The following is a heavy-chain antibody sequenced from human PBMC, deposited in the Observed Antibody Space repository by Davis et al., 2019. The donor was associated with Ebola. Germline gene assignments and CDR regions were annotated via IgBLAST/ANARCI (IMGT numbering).Heavy chain of an antibody. Sequence: SLKISCVGPGFTFRSEEMIWVRQALGKGLELIAYITSSSTTIYEADSVRGRFSISRDNVENSLYLQMNDLRVDDTAVYYCARLSGNYIDWGQGARVTVSS. V-gene: IGHV3-48*03. CDR3: ARLSGNYID. CDR1: GFTFRSEE. CDR2: ITSSSTTI. J-gene: IGHJ4*02. D-gene: IGHD3-10*01.